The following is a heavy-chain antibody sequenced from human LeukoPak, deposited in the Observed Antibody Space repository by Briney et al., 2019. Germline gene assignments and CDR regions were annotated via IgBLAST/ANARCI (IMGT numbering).Heavy chain of an antibody. D-gene: IGHD5-18*01. CDR2: ISAYNGNT. CDR3: ARAHVDTAMVNGVGPTLDWFDP. V-gene: IGHV1-18*01. Sequence: ASVKVSCKASGYTFTSYGISWVRQAPGQGLEWMGWISAYNGNTNYAQKLQGRVTMTTDTSTSTAYMELRSLRSDDTAVYYCARAHVDTAMVNGVGPTLDWFDPWGQGTLVTVSS. J-gene: IGHJ5*02. CDR1: GYTFTSYG.